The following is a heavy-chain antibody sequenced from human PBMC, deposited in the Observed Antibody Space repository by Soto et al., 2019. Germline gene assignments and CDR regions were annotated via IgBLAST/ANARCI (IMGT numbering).Heavy chain of an antibody. J-gene: IGHJ4*02. D-gene: IGHD6-13*01. Sequence: ASVKVSCKASGYTFTGYYMHWVRQAPGQGLEWMGWINPNSGGTNYAQKLQGRVTMTRDTSISTAYMELSRLRSDDTAVYYCARSSSSWSRGSDYWGQGTLVTVSS. V-gene: IGHV1-2*02. CDR2: INPNSGGT. CDR3: ARSSSSWSRGSDY. CDR1: GYTFTGYY.